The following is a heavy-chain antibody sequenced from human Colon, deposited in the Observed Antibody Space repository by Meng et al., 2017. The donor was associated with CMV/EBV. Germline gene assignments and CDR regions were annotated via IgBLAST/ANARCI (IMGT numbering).Heavy chain of an antibody. CDR2: IYSNGRI. D-gene: IGHD3-10*01. J-gene: IGHJ1*01. V-gene: IGHV4-4*07. CDR3: GRAGARGVPIDV. Sequence: VKLQEAGPGLGKPSETLSLTCTVSGGSISGHYWTWIRRPAGEGLQWLGRIYSNGRIDENYSLRSRVTISVDTSKNQLSLRLTSVTAADTAVYYCGRAGARGVPIDVWGRGTLVTVSS. CDR1: GGSISGHY.